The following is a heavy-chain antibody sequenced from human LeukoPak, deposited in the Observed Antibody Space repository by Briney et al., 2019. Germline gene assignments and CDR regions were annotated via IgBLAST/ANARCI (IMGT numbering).Heavy chain of an antibody. D-gene: IGHD5-24*01. V-gene: IGHV3-48*01. CDR3: ARDVELMGWFDP. Sequence: GGSLRLSCIASGFTFSTYHMHWVRQAPGKGLEWISYINYHGQPSYYADSVRGRFTISRDSSKNTLYLQMNSLRTEDTAVYYCARDVELMGWFDPWGQGTLVTVSS. CDR2: INYHGQPS. J-gene: IGHJ5*02. CDR1: GFTFSTYH.